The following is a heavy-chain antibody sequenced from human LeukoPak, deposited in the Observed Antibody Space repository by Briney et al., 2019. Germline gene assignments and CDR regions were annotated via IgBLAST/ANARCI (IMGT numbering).Heavy chain of an antibody. CDR3: SEGRGDFNYGDYVWGPIDPGNHEYFQH. V-gene: IGHV4-34*01. CDR1: GGSFSGYY. Sequence: PSETLFLTCAVYGGSFSGYYWSWIRQPPGKGLEWIGEINHSGSTNYNPSLKSRVTISVDTSKNQFSLKLSSVTAADTAVYYCSEGRGDFNYGDYVWGPIDPGNHEYFQHWGQGTLVTVSS. J-gene: IGHJ1*01. D-gene: IGHD4-17*01. CDR2: INHSGST.